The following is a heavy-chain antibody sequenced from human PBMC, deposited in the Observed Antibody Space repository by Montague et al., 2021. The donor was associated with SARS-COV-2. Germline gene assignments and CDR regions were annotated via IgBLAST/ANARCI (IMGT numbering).Heavy chain of an antibody. V-gene: IGHV4-34*01. CDR3: ARGRVEITMMAVVFTGGIYYFDY. CDR2: ITDNGST. Sequence: SETLSLTCAVYGGSFSGYDWTWIRQSPGKGLEWIGEITDNGSTKCNPSLKSRVTVSSDTPKNQFSLKLKSVTAADTAVYYCARGRVEITMMAVVFTGGIYYFDYWGRGTLVIVSS. CDR1: GGSFSGYD. D-gene: IGHD3-22*01. J-gene: IGHJ4*02.